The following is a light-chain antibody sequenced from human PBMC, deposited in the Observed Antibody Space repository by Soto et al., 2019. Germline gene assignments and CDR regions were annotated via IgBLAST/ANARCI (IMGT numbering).Light chain of an antibody. CDR2: DAS. V-gene: IGKV1-5*01. CDR1: QSISSW. J-gene: IGKJ3*01. Sequence: DIQMTQSPSTLSASVGDRVTITCRASQSISSWLAWYQQKPGKAPKLLIYDASSLESGVPSRFSGSGSGTEFTLTISSLQPDDFATYYCQQYNSYQFTFGPGTIVDIK. CDR3: QQYNSYQFT.